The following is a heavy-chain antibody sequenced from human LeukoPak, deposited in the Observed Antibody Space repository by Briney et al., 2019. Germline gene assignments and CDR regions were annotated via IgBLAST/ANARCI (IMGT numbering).Heavy chain of an antibody. Sequence: GGSLRLSCVGSGFIYGNYWMHWVRQAPGKGLEWVANIKQDGSERYYVDFLRGRFTISRDNAKNSLYLQMNSLRAEDTAVYYCARDASRVVGATTDFDYWGQGTLVTVSS. D-gene: IGHD1-26*01. CDR1: GFIYGNYW. CDR2: IKQDGSER. V-gene: IGHV3-7*03. CDR3: ARDASRVVGATTDFDY. J-gene: IGHJ4*02.